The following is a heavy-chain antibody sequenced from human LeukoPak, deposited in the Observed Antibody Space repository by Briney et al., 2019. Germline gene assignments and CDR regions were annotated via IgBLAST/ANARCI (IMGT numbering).Heavy chain of an antibody. Sequence: SETLSLTCAVYGGSFSGYYWSWIRQPPGKGLEWIGEINHSGSTNYNPSPKSRVTISVDTSKNQFSLKLSSVTAADTAVYYCARRYGGNSSSYDYWGQGTLVTVSS. J-gene: IGHJ4*02. V-gene: IGHV4-34*01. CDR1: GGSFSGYY. D-gene: IGHD2-21*02. CDR2: INHSGST. CDR3: ARRYGGNSSSYDY.